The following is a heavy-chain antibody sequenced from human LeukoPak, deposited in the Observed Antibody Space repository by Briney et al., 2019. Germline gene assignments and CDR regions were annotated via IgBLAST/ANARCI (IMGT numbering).Heavy chain of an antibody. CDR1: GFTFDNYA. D-gene: IGHD1-26*01. CDR2: ISWNSGSI. J-gene: IGHJ4*02. V-gene: IGHV3-9*01. CDR3: VKDDDDLLFDY. Sequence: GRSLRLSCAASGFTFDNYAMHWVRQAPGRGLEWVAGISWNSGSIGYADSVKGRFTISRDNAKNSLYLQMNSLRAEDTALYYCVKDDDDLLFDYWGQGTLVTVSS.